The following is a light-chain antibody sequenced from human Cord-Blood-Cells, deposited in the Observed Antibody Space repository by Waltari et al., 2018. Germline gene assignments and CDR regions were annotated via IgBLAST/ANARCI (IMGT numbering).Light chain of an antibody. CDR1: SSNIGAGYD. CDR2: GNS. V-gene: IGLV1-40*01. J-gene: IGLJ1*01. CDR3: QSYDSSLSGYV. Sequence: QSVLTQPPSVSVVPGQRVTISCTGSSSNIGAGYDVHWYQQLPGRAPKLLIYGNSNRPSGVPDRFSGSKSGTSASLAITGLQAEDESDYYCQSYDSSLSGYVFGTGTKVTVL.